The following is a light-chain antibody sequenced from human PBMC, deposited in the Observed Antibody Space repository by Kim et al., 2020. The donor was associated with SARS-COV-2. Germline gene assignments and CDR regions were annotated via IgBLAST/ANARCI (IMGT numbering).Light chain of an antibody. CDR2: QDS. CDR1: KLGDKY. J-gene: IGLJ2*01. V-gene: IGLV3-1*01. CDR3: KAWDSSTVV. Sequence: SYELTQPPSVSVSPGQTASITCSGDKLGDKYACWYQQKPGQSPVLVIYQDSKRPSGIPERFSGSNSGNTATLTISGTQAMDEADYYCKAWDSSTVVFGGGTQLTVL.